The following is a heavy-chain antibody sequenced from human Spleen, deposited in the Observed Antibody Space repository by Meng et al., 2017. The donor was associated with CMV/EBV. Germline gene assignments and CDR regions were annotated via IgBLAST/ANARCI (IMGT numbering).Heavy chain of an antibody. CDR2: IYPGDFDT. CDR3: ARWGVVVASLNYGMDV. D-gene: IGHD3-22*01. CDR1: GYSFTDYW. J-gene: IGHJ6*02. V-gene: IGHV5-51*01. Sequence: GGSLRLSCKGSGYSFTDYWIGWVRQMPGKGLEWMGIIYPGDFDTRYSPSFQGHVTISVDKSISTAYLQWSSLKASDTAMYYCARWGVVVASLNYGMDVWGQGTTVTVSS.